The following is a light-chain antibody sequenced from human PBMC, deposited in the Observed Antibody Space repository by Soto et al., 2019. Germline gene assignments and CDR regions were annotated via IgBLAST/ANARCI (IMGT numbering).Light chain of an antibody. CDR1: SSDVGGYNY. CDR3: SSYKSSSTLFV. V-gene: IGLV2-14*03. J-gene: IGLJ1*01. Sequence: QSALTQPASVSGSPGQSITISCTGTSSDVGGYNYVSWYQQHPGKAPKLMIYDVSARPSGVSNRFSGSKFGNTASLTISGLQAEDEADYYCSSYKSSSTLFVFGTGTKVTVL. CDR2: DVS.